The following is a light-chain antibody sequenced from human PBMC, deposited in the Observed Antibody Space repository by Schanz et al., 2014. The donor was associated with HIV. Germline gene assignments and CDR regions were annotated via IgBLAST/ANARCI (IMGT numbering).Light chain of an antibody. V-gene: IGLV1-47*01. CDR1: NSNIGGNY. J-gene: IGLJ2*01. CDR3: QSFDRTMRGLV. CDR2: RNN. Sequence: QSVLTQPPSASGTPGQRVTISCSGSNSNIGGNYVYWYQQLPGTAPKLLIYRNNQRPSGVPDRFSGSKSGTSASLAITGLQAEDEGDYYCQSFDRTMRGLVFGGGTKLTVL.